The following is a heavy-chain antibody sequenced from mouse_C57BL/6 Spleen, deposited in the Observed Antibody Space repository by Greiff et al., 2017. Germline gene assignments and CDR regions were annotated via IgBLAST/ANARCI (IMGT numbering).Heavy chain of an antibody. CDR3: TRATGTGENWYFDV. V-gene: IGHV1-18*01. J-gene: IGHJ1*03. CDR1: GYTFTDYN. CDR2: INPNNGGT. Sequence: EVQLQQSGPELVKPGASVKIPCKASGYTFTDYNMDWVKQSHGKSLEWIGDINPNNGGTIYNQKFKGKATLTVDKSSSTAYMELCSLTAEDTAVYSCTRATGTGENWYFDVWGKGTTVTVSS. D-gene: IGHD4-1*01.